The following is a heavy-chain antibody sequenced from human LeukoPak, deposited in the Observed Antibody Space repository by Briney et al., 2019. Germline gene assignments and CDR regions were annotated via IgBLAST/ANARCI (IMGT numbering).Heavy chain of an antibody. D-gene: IGHD3-16*02. CDR1: GGSINSYY. CDR3: ARYVWGSYPTFEDY. Sequence: PSETLSLTCTVAGGSINSYYWIWIPQPPGKGREWIGYIYYSGSTNYNTSLKSRVTISVDTSKNQCSLKLSSVTAADTAVYYCARYVWGSYPTFEDYWGQGTLVTVSS. J-gene: IGHJ4*02. V-gene: IGHV4-59*01. CDR2: IYYSGST.